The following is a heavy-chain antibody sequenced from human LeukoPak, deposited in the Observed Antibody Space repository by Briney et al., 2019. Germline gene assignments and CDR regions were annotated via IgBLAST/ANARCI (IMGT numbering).Heavy chain of an antibody. D-gene: IGHD3-22*01. J-gene: IGHJ4*02. CDR2: ISPSGGST. CDR3: ARDYYDSSGYTLRAN. Sequence: ASVKVSCKASEYTFTGYYIHWVRQAPGQGPEWMGVISPSGGSTTYAQKFQGRVTLTRDMSTSTDYLELSSLRSEDTAVYYCARDYYDSSGYTLRANWGQGTLVTVSS. V-gene: IGHV1-46*01. CDR1: EYTFTGYY.